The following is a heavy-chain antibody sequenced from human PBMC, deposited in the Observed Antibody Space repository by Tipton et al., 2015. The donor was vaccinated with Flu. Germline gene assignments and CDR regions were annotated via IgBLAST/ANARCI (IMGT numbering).Heavy chain of an antibody. D-gene: IGHD3-10*01. Sequence: QMQLVQSGAELRKPGASVKVSCKASGYDFSSYGISWVRQAPGQGLEWVGWISAYNGNTNSAQKIQGRVTMTTDTRTSTAYMELRGLKSDDTAVYFCARDVPSFLWFGSYFDYWGQGTLVTVTS. CDR1: GYDFSSYG. CDR3: ARDVPSFLWFGSYFDY. V-gene: IGHV1-18*01. J-gene: IGHJ4*02. CDR2: ISAYNGNT.